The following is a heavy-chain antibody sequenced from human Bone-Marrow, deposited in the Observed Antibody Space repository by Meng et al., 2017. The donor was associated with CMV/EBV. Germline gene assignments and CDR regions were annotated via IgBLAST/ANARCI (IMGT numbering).Heavy chain of an antibody. V-gene: IGHV4-39*07. Sequence: SETLSLTCTVSGGSISSSSYYWGWIRQPPGKGLEWIGSIYYSGSTYYNPSLKSRVTISVDTSKNQFSLKLNSVTATDTAVCYCARSEWGSSWYMGFDAFDIWGQGTMVTVPS. CDR3: ARSEWGSSWYMGFDAFDI. CDR1: GGSISSSSYY. J-gene: IGHJ3*02. CDR2: IYYSGST. D-gene: IGHD6-13*01.